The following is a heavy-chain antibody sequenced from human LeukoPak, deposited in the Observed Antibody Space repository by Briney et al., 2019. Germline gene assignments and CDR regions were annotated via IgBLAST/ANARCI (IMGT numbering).Heavy chain of an antibody. V-gene: IGHV4-34*01. J-gene: IGHJ4*02. D-gene: IGHD2-21*02. CDR1: GGSFSGYY. CDR3: ARGGYCGGDCYSYIDY. CDR2: INHSGST. Sequence: KPSETLSLTSAVYGGSFSGYYWSWIRQPPGKGLEWIGEINHSGSTNYNPSLKSRVTISVDTSKNQFSLKLSSVTAADTAVYYCARGGYCGGDCYSYIDYWGQGTLVTVSS.